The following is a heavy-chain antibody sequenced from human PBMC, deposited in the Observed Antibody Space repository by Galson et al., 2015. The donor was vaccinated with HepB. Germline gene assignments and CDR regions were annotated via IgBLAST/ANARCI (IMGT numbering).Heavy chain of an antibody. D-gene: IGHD1-26*01. Sequence: SLRLSCAASGFTFSSSDMSWVRQAPGTGLEWVSSFSGSAGSTYYADSVKGRFTISRHNSKNTMYLQMHSLRAEDMAVYYCANGRFWFDLWGRGTLVTVSS. CDR2: FSGSAGST. J-gene: IGHJ2*01. CDR3: ANGRFWFDL. V-gene: IGHV3-23*01. CDR1: GFTFSSSD.